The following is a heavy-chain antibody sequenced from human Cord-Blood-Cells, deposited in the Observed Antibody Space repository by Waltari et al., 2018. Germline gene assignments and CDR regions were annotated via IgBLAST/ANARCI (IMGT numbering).Heavy chain of an antibody. CDR1: GYSISSGYY. Sequence: QVQLQESGPGLVKPSETLSLTCTVSGYSISSGYYWGWLRQPPGKGLEWIGSIYHSGSTYYNPSLKSRVTISVDTSKNQFSLKLSSVTAADTAVYYCARSFCSSTSCLNWFDPWGQGTLVTVSS. J-gene: IGHJ5*02. CDR3: ARSFCSSTSCLNWFDP. D-gene: IGHD2-2*01. V-gene: IGHV4-38-2*02. CDR2: IYHSGST.